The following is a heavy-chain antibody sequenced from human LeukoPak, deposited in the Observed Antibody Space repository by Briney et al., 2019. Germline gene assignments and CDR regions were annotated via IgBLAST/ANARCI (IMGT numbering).Heavy chain of an antibody. Sequence: GASVKVSCKVSGYTLTELSMHWVRQAPGKGLEWMGGFDPEDGETIYAQKFQGRVTMTEDTSTNTAYMELSSLRSEDTAVYYCATLSGYGRYFDYWGQGTLVTVSS. V-gene: IGHV1-24*01. J-gene: IGHJ4*02. CDR3: ATLSGYGRYFDY. CDR1: GYTLTELS. D-gene: IGHD5-12*01. CDR2: FDPEDGET.